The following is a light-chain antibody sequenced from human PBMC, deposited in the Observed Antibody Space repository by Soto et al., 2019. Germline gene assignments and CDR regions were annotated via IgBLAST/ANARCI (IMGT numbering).Light chain of an antibody. Sequence: QLVLTQSPSASASLGASVKLTCTLSSGHISYAIAWHQQQPETGPRYLMKLNSDGSHNKGDGIPDRFSGSSSGAERYLTISSLQSEDESDYYCQTWGTGIRVFGGGTQLTVL. CDR3: QTWGTGIRV. J-gene: IGLJ2*01. CDR2: LNSDGSH. CDR1: SGHISYA. V-gene: IGLV4-69*02.